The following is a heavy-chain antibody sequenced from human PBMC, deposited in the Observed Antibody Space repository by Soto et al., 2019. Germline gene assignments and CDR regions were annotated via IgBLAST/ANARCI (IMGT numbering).Heavy chain of an antibody. CDR3: ATSVEGYCSSTSCYAGIGY. J-gene: IGHJ4*02. CDR2: FDPEDGET. CDR1: GYTLTELS. D-gene: IGHD2-2*01. V-gene: IGHV1-24*01. Sequence: ASVKVSCKVSGYTLTELSMHWVRQAPGKGLEWMGGFDPEDGETIYAQKFQGRVTMTEDTSTDTAYMELSSLRSEDTAVYYCATSVEGYCSSTSCYAGIGYWGQGTLVTVSS.